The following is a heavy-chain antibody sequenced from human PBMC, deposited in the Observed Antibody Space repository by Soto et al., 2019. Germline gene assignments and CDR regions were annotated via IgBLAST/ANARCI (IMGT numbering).Heavy chain of an antibody. J-gene: IGHJ6*02. V-gene: IGHV3-23*01. CDR2: ISGSGGST. CDR3: AKDQAGITMIVPTHYYYYGMDV. CDR1: GFTFSSYA. D-gene: IGHD3-22*01. Sequence: HPGGSLRLSCAASGFTFSSYAMSWVRQAPGKGLEWVSAISGSGGSTYYADSVKGRFTISRDNSKNTLYLQMNSLRAEDTAVYYCAKDQAGITMIVPTHYYYYGMDVWGQGTTVTVSS.